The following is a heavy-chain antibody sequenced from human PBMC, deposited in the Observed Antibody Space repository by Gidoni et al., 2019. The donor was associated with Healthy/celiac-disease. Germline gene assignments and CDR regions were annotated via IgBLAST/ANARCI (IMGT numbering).Heavy chain of an antibody. J-gene: IGHJ5*02. CDR1: GYSLPSYW. Sequence: EVQLVQSGAEVKKPGESLQIPCTGSGYSLPSYWTGWVRQMPGKGLEWMGIIDPGDSDTRYSPSFQGQVTISADKSISTAYLQWSSLKASDTAMYYCARAGDPTTVVTPNWFDPWGQGTLVTVSS. CDR2: IDPGDSDT. V-gene: IGHV5-51*01. CDR3: ARAGDPTTVVTPNWFDP. D-gene: IGHD4-17*01.